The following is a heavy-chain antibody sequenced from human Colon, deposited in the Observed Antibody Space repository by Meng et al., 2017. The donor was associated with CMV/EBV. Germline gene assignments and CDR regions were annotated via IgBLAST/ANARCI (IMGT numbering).Heavy chain of an antibody. D-gene: IGHD4-17*01. Sequence: SETLSLTCAVSGGSISSSNWWSCVRQPPGKGLEWIGEIYHSGSTNYNPSLKSRVTISVDKSKNQFSLKLSSVTAADTAVYYCARRDMTTVTTIVYWGQGTLVTVSS. CDR3: ARRDMTTVTTIVY. V-gene: IGHV4-4*02. J-gene: IGHJ4*02. CDR2: IYHSGST. CDR1: GGSISSSNW.